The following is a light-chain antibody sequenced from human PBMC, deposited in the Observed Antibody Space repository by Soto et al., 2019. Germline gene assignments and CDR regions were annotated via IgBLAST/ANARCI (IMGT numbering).Light chain of an antibody. V-gene: IGLV1-40*01. Sequence: QSVLTQPPSGSGAPGQRVTIYCTGSSSNIGAGYDVHWYQQLPGTAPKLLIYGNSNRPSGVPDRFSGSKSGTSASLAITGLQAEDEADYYCQSYDSSLSGFVVFGGGTKLTVL. J-gene: IGLJ2*01. CDR1: SSNIGAGYD. CDR2: GNS. CDR3: QSYDSSLSGFVV.